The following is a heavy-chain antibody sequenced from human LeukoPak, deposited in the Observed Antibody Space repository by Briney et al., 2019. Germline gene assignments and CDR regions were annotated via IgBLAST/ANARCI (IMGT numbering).Heavy chain of an antibody. CDR3: ARDGGFIAAAGTYFDY. J-gene: IGHJ4*02. V-gene: IGHV3-30*03. D-gene: IGHD6-13*01. CDR2: ISYDGSNK. Sequence: GGSLRLSCAASGFTFSRYSMNWVRQAPGKGLEWVAVISYDGSNKYYADSVKGRFTISRDNSKNTLYLQMNSLRAEDTAVYYCARDGGFIAAAGTYFDYWGQGTLVTVSS. CDR1: GFTFSRYS.